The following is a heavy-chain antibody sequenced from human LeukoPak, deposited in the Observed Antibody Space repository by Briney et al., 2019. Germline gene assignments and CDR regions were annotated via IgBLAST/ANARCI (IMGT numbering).Heavy chain of an antibody. CDR1: GYTFTSYD. Sequence: ASVKVSCKASGYTFTSYDINWVRQATGQGLEWMGWMNPNSGNTGYAQKFQGRVTMTRNTSISTAYMELSSLRSEDTAVYYCAREVSESSGRLLDYWGRGTLVTVSS. CDR3: AREVSESSGRLLDY. V-gene: IGHV1-8*01. D-gene: IGHD3-10*01. CDR2: MNPNSGNT. J-gene: IGHJ4*02.